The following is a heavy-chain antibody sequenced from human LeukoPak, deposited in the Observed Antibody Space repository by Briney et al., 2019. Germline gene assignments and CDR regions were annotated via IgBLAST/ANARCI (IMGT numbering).Heavy chain of an antibody. V-gene: IGHV3-15*01. Sequence: GGSLRLSCAASGFTFNKYWMTWVRRAPGKGLEWVGRIKTRTEGGTADYAAPVRGRFTISRDDSRNTLSLQMNSLKTEDTAVYYCARGAVATIKDTTLDYWGQGTLVTVSS. CDR3: ARGAVATIKDTTLDY. J-gene: IGHJ4*02. D-gene: IGHD5-12*01. CDR2: IKTRTEGGTA. CDR1: GFTFNKYW.